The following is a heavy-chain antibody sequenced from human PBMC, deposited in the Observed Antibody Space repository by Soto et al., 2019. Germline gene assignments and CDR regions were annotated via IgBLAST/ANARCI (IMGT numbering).Heavy chain of an antibody. V-gene: IGHV3-30*04. CDR1: GFTFSSYP. J-gene: IGHJ4*02. CDR2: ISYDGTNA. D-gene: IGHD1-26*01. CDR3: SRDRRSGSSRLDF. Sequence: PGWSLRLSCAASGFTFSSYPMHWVRQAPGKGLEWVAVISYDGTNAYYADSVKGRFTISXXXSXXTXXLXXNXLRPEHTAMYYCSRDRRSGSSRLDFWGQGPVVTLSS.